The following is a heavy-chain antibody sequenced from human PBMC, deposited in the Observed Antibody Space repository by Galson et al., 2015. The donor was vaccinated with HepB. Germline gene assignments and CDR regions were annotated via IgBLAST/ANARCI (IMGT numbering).Heavy chain of an antibody. CDR3: ARDGPRGSGFITHYYFDY. V-gene: IGHV3-30*04. D-gene: IGHD3-10*01. CDR2: ISYDGNFK. J-gene: IGHJ4*02. Sequence: SLRLSCAASGFTFSRYAMHWVRQAPGKGLEWVAVISYDGNFKYYADSVKGRFTISRDNSKNTLYLQMNSLRAEDTAVYYCARDGPRGSGFITHYYFDYWGQGTLVTVSS. CDR1: GFTFSRYA.